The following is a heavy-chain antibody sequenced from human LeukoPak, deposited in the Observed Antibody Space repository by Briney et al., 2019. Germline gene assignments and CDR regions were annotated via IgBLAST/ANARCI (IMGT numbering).Heavy chain of an antibody. D-gene: IGHD6-13*01. Sequence: SEPLPLTCTVSGGSISSSSYYWGWIRQPPGKGLEWIGSIYYSGSTYYNPSLKGRVTISVDTSKNQFSLKLSSVTAADTAVYYCARGVTPRGIAVAGSTYFDYWGQGTLVTVSS. CDR2: IYYSGST. V-gene: IGHV4-39*01. CDR3: ARGVTPRGIAVAGSTYFDY. J-gene: IGHJ4*02. CDR1: GGSISSSSYY.